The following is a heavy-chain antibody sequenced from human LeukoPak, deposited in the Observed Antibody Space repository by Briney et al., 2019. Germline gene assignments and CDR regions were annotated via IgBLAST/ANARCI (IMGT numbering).Heavy chain of an antibody. Sequence: SETLSLTCTVTGDSISSGSYYWSWIRQPAGKGLEWIGHIYISGSTNYNPSLKSRVNISAAPSKNEFFLKLRSVTAADTAMYYCARGYCSGGSCCLAYWGQGPLVTASS. J-gene: IGHJ4*02. V-gene: IGHV4-61*09. D-gene: IGHD2-15*01. CDR2: IYISGST. CDR1: GDSISSGSYY. CDR3: ARGYCSGGSCCLAY.